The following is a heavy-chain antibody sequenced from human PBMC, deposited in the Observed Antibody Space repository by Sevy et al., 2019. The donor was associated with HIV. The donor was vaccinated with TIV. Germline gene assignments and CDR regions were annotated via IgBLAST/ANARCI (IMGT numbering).Heavy chain of an antibody. Sequence: GGSLRLSCAASGFTVSSNYMSWVRQAPGKGLEWVSVIYSGGSTYYADSVKGRFTISRDNSKNTLYLQMNSLRAEETAVYYCARDGDYSNYEGSLDYWGQGTLVTVSS. V-gene: IGHV3-53*01. CDR1: GFTVSSNY. D-gene: IGHD4-4*01. J-gene: IGHJ4*02. CDR2: IYSGGST. CDR3: ARDGDYSNYEGSLDY.